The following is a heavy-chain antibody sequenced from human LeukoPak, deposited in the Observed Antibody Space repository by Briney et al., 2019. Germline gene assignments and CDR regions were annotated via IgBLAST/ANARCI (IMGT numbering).Heavy chain of an antibody. J-gene: IGHJ4*02. CDR3: ARSNWNYGAFDY. CDR2: IYYSGST. V-gene: IGHV4-59*08. CDR1: GGSISSYY. Sequence: SETLSLTCTVSGGSISSYYWSWIRQPPGKGLEWIGYIYYSGSTNYNPSLKSRVTISVDTSKNQFSLKLSSVTAADTAVCYCARSNWNYGAFDYWGQGTLVTVSS. D-gene: IGHD1-7*01.